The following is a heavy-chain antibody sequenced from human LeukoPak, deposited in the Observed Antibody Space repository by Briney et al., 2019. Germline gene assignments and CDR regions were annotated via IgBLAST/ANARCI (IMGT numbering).Heavy chain of an antibody. CDR2: IYYSGST. D-gene: IGHD3-10*01. J-gene: IGHJ4*02. CDR1: GYFIYSIRYL. Sequence: SQTLSLTCTVSGYFIYSIRYLWSWIRQHPARGLGSIGFIYYSGSTYATPSLKSRVLISIDTSQNQFYLQLTSVTAADTAVYYCARTVGFTAFGGFDSWGQGSLVTVSS. V-gene: IGHV4-31*03. CDR3: ARTVGFTAFGGFDS.